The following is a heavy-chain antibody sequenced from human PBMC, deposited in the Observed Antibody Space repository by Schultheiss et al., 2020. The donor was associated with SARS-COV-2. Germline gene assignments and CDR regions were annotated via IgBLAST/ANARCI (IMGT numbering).Heavy chain of an antibody. CDR2: IYTSGST. J-gene: IGHJ3*02. D-gene: IGHD6-19*01. Sequence: SETLSLTCAVCGWSCSGYYWSWIRQHPGKGLEWIGRIYTSGSTNYNPSLKSRVTISVDTSKNQFSLKLSSVTAADTAVYYCARVLRYSSGWYLSMAFDIWGQGTMVTVSS. V-gene: IGHV4-4*08. CDR1: GWSCSGYY. CDR3: ARVLRYSSGWYLSMAFDI.